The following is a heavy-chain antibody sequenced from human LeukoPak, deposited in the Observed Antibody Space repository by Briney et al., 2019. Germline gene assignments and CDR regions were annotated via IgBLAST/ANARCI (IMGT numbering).Heavy chain of an antibody. Sequence: PSETLSLTCTVSNGSISSYFWSWIRQPAGKGLEWIGRMSSNGISTYSPSLKSRVTISIDTSRNQFSMNLNSVTAADTAVYYCAKGAGPPWFDPWGQGTLVTVSS. CDR1: NGSISSYF. V-gene: IGHV4-4*07. CDR2: MSSNGIS. CDR3: AKGAGPPWFDP. D-gene: IGHD6-19*01. J-gene: IGHJ5*02.